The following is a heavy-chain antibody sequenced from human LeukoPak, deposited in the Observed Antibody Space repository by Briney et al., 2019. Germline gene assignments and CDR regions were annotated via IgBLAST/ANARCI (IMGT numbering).Heavy chain of an antibody. CDR3: AKDPIYCSSTSCRRGGWFDP. CDR2: ISSSGSTI. CDR1: GFTFSDYY. J-gene: IGHJ5*02. V-gene: IGHV3-11*01. Sequence: GGSLRLSCAASGFTFSDYYMSWIRQAPGKGLEWVSYISSSGSTIYYADSVKGRFTISRDNSKNTLYLQMNSLRAEDTAVYYCAKDPIYCSSTSCRRGGWFDPWGQGTLVTVSS. D-gene: IGHD2-2*01.